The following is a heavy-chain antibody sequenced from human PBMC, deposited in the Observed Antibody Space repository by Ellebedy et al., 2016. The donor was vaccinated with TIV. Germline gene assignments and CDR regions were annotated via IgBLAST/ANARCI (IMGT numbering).Heavy chain of an antibody. D-gene: IGHD4-17*01. CDR1: GGTFSTYP. CDR3: AREETTGNWFDP. CDR2: IIPILGTT. V-gene: IGHV1-69*10. Sequence: AASVTVSCKASGGTFSTYPICWLRQAPGQGPEWMGVIIPILGTTNNAQKFHDRITITADSSTGAAYMELTGLTSEDTAVYYCAREETTGNWFDPWGQGTLVTVSS. J-gene: IGHJ5*02.